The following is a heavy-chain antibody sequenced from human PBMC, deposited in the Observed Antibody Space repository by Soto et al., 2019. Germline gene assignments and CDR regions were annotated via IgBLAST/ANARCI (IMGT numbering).Heavy chain of an antibody. CDR2: IYHGGST. J-gene: IGHJ6*02. CDR1: GGSISSANW. Sequence: PETLSLTCAVSGGSISSANWWTWVRQPPGKGLEWIGEIYHGGSTSYNPSLKSRVTLSLDKFKNHFSLNLTSVTAADTAVYYCARLSFSYGVDVWGQGTTVTVSS. CDR3: ARLSFSYGVDV. V-gene: IGHV4-4*03.